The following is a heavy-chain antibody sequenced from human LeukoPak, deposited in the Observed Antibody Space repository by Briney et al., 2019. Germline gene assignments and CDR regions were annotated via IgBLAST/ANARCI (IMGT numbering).Heavy chain of an antibody. Sequence: SETLSLTCTVSGGSISSYYWSWIRQPAGKGLEWIGRIYTSGSTNYNPSLKRRVTMSVDTSKNQFSLKLSSVTAADTAVYYCARDRWYYYDSSGYWALNAFDIWGQGTMVTVSS. J-gene: IGHJ3*02. V-gene: IGHV4-4*07. CDR3: ARDRWYYYDSSGYWALNAFDI. D-gene: IGHD3-22*01. CDR2: IYTSGST. CDR1: GGSISSYY.